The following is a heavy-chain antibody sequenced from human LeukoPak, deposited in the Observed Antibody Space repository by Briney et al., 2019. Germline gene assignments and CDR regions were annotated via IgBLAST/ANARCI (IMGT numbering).Heavy chain of an antibody. Sequence: SETLSLTCTVSGYSISSGYYWGWIRPSPGKGLEWIGIIYHGGSTYYNPSLRSRVIVSVDTSKNHFSLKMSSVTAADTAVYYCARDLASCAGDCYSDGFDYWGQGALVTVSS. CDR2: IYHGGST. J-gene: IGHJ4*02. CDR1: GYSISSGYY. CDR3: ARDLASCAGDCYSDGFDY. V-gene: IGHV4-38-2*02. D-gene: IGHD2-21*02.